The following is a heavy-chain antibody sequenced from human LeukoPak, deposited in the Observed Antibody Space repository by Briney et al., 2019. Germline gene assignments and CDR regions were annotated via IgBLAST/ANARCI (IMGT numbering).Heavy chain of an antibody. D-gene: IGHD3-3*01. V-gene: IGHV4-61*01. Sequence: SQTLSLTCTVSGGSISSGSYYWSWIRQPPGKGLEWIGYIYYSGSTNYNPSLKSRVTISVDTSKNQFSLKLSSVTAADTTVYYCARTLTSFGVVTRFDYWGQGTLVTVSS. CDR1: GGSISSGSYY. CDR3: ARTLTSFGVVTRFDY. CDR2: IYYSGST. J-gene: IGHJ4*02.